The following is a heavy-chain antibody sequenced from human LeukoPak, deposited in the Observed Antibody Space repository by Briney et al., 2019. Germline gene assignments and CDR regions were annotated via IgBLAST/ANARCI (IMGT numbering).Heavy chain of an antibody. CDR2: IKQDGSEK. J-gene: IGHJ4*02. D-gene: IGHD3-16*01. CDR1: GLTFRNYA. V-gene: IGHV3-7*03. Sequence: GGSLRLSCAASGLTFRNYAMSWVRQAPGKGLEWVANIKQDGSEKYFVDSVKGRFTISRDNAKNSLYLQMNSLRAEDTAVYYCAREGGAGGYFDYWGQGTLVTVSS. CDR3: AREGGAGGYFDY.